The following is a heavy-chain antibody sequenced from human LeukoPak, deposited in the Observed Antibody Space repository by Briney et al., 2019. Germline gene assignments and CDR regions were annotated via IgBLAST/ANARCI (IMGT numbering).Heavy chain of an antibody. CDR3: ARGLLGYCSSTSCPERDY. V-gene: IGHV3-48*02. CDR2: ISRSSSNI. CDR1: GFTFSSYS. D-gene: IGHD2-2*01. J-gene: IGHJ4*02. Sequence: GGSLRLSCAASGFTFSSYSMNWVRQAPGQGLAWVSYISRSSSNIYYADSVKGRFTISRDNAKNSLYLQMNSLRDEDTAVYYCARGLLGYCSSTSCPERDYWGQGTLVTVSS.